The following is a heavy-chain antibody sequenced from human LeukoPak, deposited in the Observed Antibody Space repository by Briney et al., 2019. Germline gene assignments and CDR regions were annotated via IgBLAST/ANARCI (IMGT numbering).Heavy chain of an antibody. Sequence: PGGSLRLSCAASGFTFSSYAMSWVRQAPGKGLEWVSVISGSGGSTYYADSVKGRFTISRDNSKNTLYLQMNSLRAEDTAVYYCTTDGLYDYVWGSYRPGFDYWGQGTLVTVSS. CDR3: TTDGLYDYVWGSYRPGFDY. D-gene: IGHD3-16*02. V-gene: IGHV3-23*01. CDR1: GFTFSSYA. J-gene: IGHJ4*02. CDR2: ISGSGGST.